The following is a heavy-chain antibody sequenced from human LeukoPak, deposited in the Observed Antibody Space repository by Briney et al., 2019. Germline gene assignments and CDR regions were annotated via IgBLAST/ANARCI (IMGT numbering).Heavy chain of an antibody. Sequence: SGGSLRLSCAASGFTFSSYGMHWVRQAPGKGLEWVAVISYDGSNKYYADSVKGRFTISRDNSKNTLYLQMNSLRAEDTAVYYCAKDTDDFWSGYQGYYFDYWGQGTLVTVSS. CDR3: AKDTDDFWSGYQGYYFDY. CDR1: GFTFSSYG. CDR2: ISYDGSNK. V-gene: IGHV3-30*18. J-gene: IGHJ4*02. D-gene: IGHD3-3*01.